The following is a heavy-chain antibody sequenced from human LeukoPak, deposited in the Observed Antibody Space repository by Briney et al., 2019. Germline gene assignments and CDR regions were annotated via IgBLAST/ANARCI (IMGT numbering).Heavy chain of an antibody. CDR2: ISGSGGST. V-gene: IGHV3-23*01. CDR1: GFTFSNYA. D-gene: IGHD2-2*01. CDR3: AKGLDIVVPYYAMDV. Sequence: GGSLRLSCAASGFTFSNYAMSWVRQAPGKGLEWVSAISGSGGSTYYADSVKGWFTISRDNSKNTLYLQMNSLRAEDTAVYYCAKGLDIVVPYYAMDVWGQGTTVTVSS. J-gene: IGHJ6*02.